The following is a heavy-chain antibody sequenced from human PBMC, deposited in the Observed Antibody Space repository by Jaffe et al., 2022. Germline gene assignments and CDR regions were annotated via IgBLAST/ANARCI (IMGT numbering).Heavy chain of an antibody. Sequence: EVQLVESGGGLVQPGGSLRLSCTASGFTFSSYWMHWVRQTPGKGLVWVSRINSDGSSTSYADSVKGRFTISRDNAKNTLYLQMNSLRAEDTAVYYCARPSIEGATTEDYFDYWGQGTLVTVSS. CDR2: INSDGSST. J-gene: IGHJ4*02. CDR3: ARPSIEGATTEDYFDY. V-gene: IGHV3-74*01. D-gene: IGHD1-26*01. CDR1: GFTFSSYW.